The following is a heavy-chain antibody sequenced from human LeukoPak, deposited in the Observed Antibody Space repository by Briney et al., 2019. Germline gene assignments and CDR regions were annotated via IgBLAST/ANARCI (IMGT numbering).Heavy chain of an antibody. V-gene: IGHV3-21*01. J-gene: IGHJ4*02. CDR2: ISSSSSYI. CDR3: ARGRDSSGGGFDY. Sequence: GGSLRLSCAASGFTFSSYSMNWVRQAPGKGLEWVSSISSSSSYIYYADSVKGRFTISRGNAKNSLYLQMNSLRAEDTAVYYCARGRDSSGGGFDYWGQGTLVTVSS. CDR1: GFTFSSYS. D-gene: IGHD6-19*01.